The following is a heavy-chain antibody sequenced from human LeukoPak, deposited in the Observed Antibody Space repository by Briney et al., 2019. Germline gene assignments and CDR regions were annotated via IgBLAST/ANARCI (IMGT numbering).Heavy chain of an antibody. V-gene: IGHV1-18*01. CDR2: ISAYNGNT. J-gene: IGHJ4*02. CDR1: GYTFTSYG. CDR3: ARVLGCGGDCFHFDY. D-gene: IGHD2-21*02. Sequence: ASVKVSCKASGYTFTSYGISWVRQAPGQGLEWMGWISAYNGNTNYAQKLQGRVTMTTDTSTSTAYMELRSLRSDDTAVYYCARVLGCGGDCFHFDYWGQGTLVTVSS.